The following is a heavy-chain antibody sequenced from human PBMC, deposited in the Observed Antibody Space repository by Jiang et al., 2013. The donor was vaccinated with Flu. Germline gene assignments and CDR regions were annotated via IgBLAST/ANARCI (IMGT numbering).Heavy chain of an antibody. CDR2: IYYSGST. V-gene: IGHV4-59*01. CDR1: GGSISSYY. Sequence: GSGLVKPSETLSLTCTVSGGSISSYYWSWIRQPPGKGLEWIGYIYYSGSTNYNPSLKSRVTISVDTSKNQFSLKLSSVTAADTAVYYCARALGNLYYYYGMDVWGQGTTVTVSS. CDR3: ARALGNLYYYYGMDV. D-gene: IGHD4-23*01. J-gene: IGHJ6*02.